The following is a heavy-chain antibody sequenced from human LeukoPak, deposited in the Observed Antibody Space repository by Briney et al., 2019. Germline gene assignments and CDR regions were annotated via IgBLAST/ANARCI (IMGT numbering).Heavy chain of an antibody. Sequence: PSETLSLTCAVSGYSISSGYYLGWIRQPPGKGLEWIGSIYHSGSTYYNPSLKRRVTISVDTYKNQFSLKLSSVTAADTAVYYCAAITIFGVVKLWGQGTLVTVSS. D-gene: IGHD3-3*01. J-gene: IGHJ4*02. CDR1: GYSISSGYY. CDR2: IYHSGST. CDR3: AAITIFGVVKL. V-gene: IGHV4-38-2*01.